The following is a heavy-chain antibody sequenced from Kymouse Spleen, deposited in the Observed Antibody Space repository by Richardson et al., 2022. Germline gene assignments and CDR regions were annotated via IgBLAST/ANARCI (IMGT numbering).Heavy chain of an antibody. Sequence: QVQLVESGGGVVQPGRSLRLSCAASGFTFSSYGMHWVRQAPGKGLEWVAVISYDGSNKYYADSVKGRFTISRDNSKNTLYLQMNSLRAEDTAVYYCAKARIVGATTGYYYGMDVWGQGTTVTVSS. V-gene: IGHV3-30*18. D-gene: IGHD1-26*01. J-gene: IGHJ6*02. CDR3: AKARIVGATTGYYYGMDV. CDR2: ISYDGSNK. CDR1: GFTFSSYG.